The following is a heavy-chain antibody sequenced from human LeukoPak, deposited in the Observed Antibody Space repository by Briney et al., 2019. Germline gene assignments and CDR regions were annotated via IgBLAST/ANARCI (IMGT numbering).Heavy chain of an antibody. Sequence: ASVKVSCKASGYTFTGYYMHWVRQAPGQGLEWMGWINPNSGGTNYAQKFQGWVTMTRDTSISTACMELSRLRSDDTAVYYGARIKHDVGGWLGFDYWGQGTLVTVSS. V-gene: IGHV1-2*04. CDR1: GYTFTGYY. J-gene: IGHJ4*02. D-gene: IGHD6-19*01. CDR3: ARIKHDVGGWLGFDY. CDR2: INPNSGGT.